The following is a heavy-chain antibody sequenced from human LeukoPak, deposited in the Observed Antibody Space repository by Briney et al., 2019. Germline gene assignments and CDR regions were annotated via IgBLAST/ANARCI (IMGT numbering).Heavy chain of an antibody. J-gene: IGHJ4*02. CDR1: GFTFSTYR. D-gene: IGHD4-23*01. Sequence: GGSLRLSCAASGFTFSTYRMSWVRQAPGKGLESVANRKQDGSEKHYVDSVKGRFTISRDNAKNSLYLQMSSLRAEDTAVYYCARDYGGSSPFDSWGQGTLVTVSS. V-gene: IGHV3-7*01. CDR2: RKQDGSEK. CDR3: ARDYGGSSPFDS.